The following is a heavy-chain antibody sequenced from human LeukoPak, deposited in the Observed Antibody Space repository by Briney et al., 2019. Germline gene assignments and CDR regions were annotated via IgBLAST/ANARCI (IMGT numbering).Heavy chain of an antibody. CDR2: IIPIFGTA. CDR1: GGTFSSYA. J-gene: IGHJ4*02. Sequence: ASVKVSCKASGGTFSSYAISWGRQAPGQGLEWMGGIIPIFGTANYAQKFQGRVTITADESTSTASMELTKLSSELTAMYYSARAPIVDTTPSFDYWGQGTLVTVSS. CDR3: ARAPIVDTTPSFDY. V-gene: IGHV1-69*13. D-gene: IGHD5-12*01.